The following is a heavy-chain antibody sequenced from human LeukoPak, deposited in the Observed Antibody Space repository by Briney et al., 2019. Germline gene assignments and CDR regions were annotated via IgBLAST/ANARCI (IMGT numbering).Heavy chain of an antibody. CDR2: IYNSGNP. V-gene: IGHV4-4*07. J-gene: IGHJ3*02. CDR3: ATGGSSGNDAFDI. CDR1: GGSISSYY. D-gene: IGHD3-22*01. Sequence: PSETLSLTCTVSGGSISSYYWSWIRQPAGKGLEWIGRIYNSGNPNYNPSLKSRVTMSVDTSKNQFSLQLGSVPAADTAVDYCATGGSSGNDAFDIWGPGTMVSVSS.